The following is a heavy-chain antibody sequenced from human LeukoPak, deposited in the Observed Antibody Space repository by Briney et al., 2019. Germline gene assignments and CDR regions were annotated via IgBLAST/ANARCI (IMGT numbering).Heavy chain of an antibody. CDR2: IYYSGST. Sequence: PSETLSFTCTVSGGSISSYYWSWIRQPPGKGLEWIGYIYYSGSTNYNPSLKSRVTISVDTSKNQFSLKLSSVTAADTAVYYCASDSSGSHLYYYGMDVWAKGPRSPSP. CDR1: GGSISSYY. J-gene: IGHJ6*02. V-gene: IGHV4-59*01. CDR3: ASDSSGSHLYYYGMDV. D-gene: IGHD3-22*01.